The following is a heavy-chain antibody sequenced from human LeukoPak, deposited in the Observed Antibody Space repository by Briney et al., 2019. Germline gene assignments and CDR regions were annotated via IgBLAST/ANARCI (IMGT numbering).Heavy chain of an antibody. CDR2: IYPGDSDA. CDR1: GYSFTSYW. J-gene: IGHJ2*01. V-gene: IGHV5-51*01. CDR3: ARREPSGWYWYFDL. Sequence: GESLQISCKGSGYSFTSYWIGWVRQMPGKGLEWMGIIYPGDSDARYSPSFQGQVTISADKSITTAYLQWSSLKASDTAMYYCARREPSGWYWYFDLWGRGTLVTVSS. D-gene: IGHD6-19*01.